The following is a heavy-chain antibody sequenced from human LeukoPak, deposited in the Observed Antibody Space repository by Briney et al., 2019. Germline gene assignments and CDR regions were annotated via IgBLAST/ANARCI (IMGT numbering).Heavy chain of an antibody. CDR1: GFTFSSYG. D-gene: IGHD2-2*01. Sequence: GGSLRLSCAASGFTFSSYGMHWVRQAPGKGLEWVAVISYDGSNKYYADSVKGRFTISRDNSKNTLYLQMNSLRAEDTAVYYCAKDLGVVPAATAIDYWGQGTLVTASS. CDR3: AKDLGVVPAATAIDY. V-gene: IGHV3-30*18. J-gene: IGHJ4*02. CDR2: ISYDGSNK.